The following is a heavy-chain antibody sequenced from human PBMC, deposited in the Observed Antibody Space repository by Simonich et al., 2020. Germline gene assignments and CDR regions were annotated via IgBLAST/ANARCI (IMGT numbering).Heavy chain of an antibody. CDR2: IRSKAYGGTT. J-gene: IGHJ3*02. V-gene: IGHV3-49*03. Sequence: EVQLVESGGGLVQPGRSLRLSCTASGFTFGDYAMSCFRQAPGKGLGWVGFIRSKAYGGTTEYDASVKGRFTISRDDSKSIAYLQMNSLKTEDTAVYYCTREKGDYYDSSGYYAFDIWGQGTMVTVSS. CDR3: TREKGDYYDSSGYYAFDI. D-gene: IGHD3-22*01. CDR1: GFTFGDYA.